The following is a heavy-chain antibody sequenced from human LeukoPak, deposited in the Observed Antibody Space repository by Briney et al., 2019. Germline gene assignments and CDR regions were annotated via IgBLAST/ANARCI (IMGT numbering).Heavy chain of an antibody. CDR2: IYSSGIT. D-gene: IGHD6-13*01. J-gene: IGHJ4*02. Sequence: KSSETLSLTCTVSGGSISSYYWSWIRQPAGKGLEWIGRIYSSGITNYNPSLKSRVTMSVDTSKNQVSLKLSSVTAADTAMYYCAISSSWYFDYWGQGTLVTVSS. CDR3: AISSSWYFDY. CDR1: GGSISSYY. V-gene: IGHV4-4*07.